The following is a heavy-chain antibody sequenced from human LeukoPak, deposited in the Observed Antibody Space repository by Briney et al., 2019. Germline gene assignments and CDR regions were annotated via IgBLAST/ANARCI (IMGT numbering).Heavy chain of an antibody. CDR3: ARRGYSGGGWYFDL. Sequence: PSETLSLTCAVSGGSISSYYWSWIRQPPGKGLEWTGYIYTSGSTNYNPSLKSRVTISVDTSKNQFSLKLSSVTAADTAVYYCARRGYSGGGWYFDLWGRGTLVTVSS. CDR2: IYTSGST. V-gene: IGHV4-4*09. CDR1: GGSISSYY. J-gene: IGHJ2*01. D-gene: IGHD3-16*01.